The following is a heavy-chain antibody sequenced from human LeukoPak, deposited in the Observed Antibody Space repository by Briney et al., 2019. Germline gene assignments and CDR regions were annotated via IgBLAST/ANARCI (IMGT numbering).Heavy chain of an antibody. Sequence: GGALRLSCAASGFTFKSYGMHWVRQAPGKGLGGVAFIRYDGSNKYYADSVKGRFTISRDNSKNTLYLQMNSLRAEDTAVYYCAKFYGSGTTGAFDIWGQGTMVTVSS. CDR1: GFTFKSYG. J-gene: IGHJ3*02. CDR3: AKFYGSGTTGAFDI. V-gene: IGHV3-30*02. CDR2: IRYDGSNK. D-gene: IGHD1-7*01.